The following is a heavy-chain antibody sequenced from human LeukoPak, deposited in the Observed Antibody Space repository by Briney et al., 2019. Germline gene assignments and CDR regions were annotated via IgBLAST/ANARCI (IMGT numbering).Heavy chain of an antibody. Sequence: GRSLRLSCAASGFTFSSYAMHWVRQAPGKGLEWVVLIWYDGNKKYFEDSVKGRFTISRDNSKNTLYLQMNSLRAEDTAVYYCARDRGYDPHYYFDYWGQGTLVTVSS. CDR2: IWYDGNKK. V-gene: IGHV3-33*08. CDR3: ARDRGYDPHYYFDY. D-gene: IGHD5-12*01. J-gene: IGHJ4*02. CDR1: GFTFSSYA.